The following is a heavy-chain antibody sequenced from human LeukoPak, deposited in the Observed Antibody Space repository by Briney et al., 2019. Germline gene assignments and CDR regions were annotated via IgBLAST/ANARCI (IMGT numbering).Heavy chain of an antibody. CDR2: INPSGGTT. J-gene: IGHJ6*03. CDR3: GAMPHGYSYGLISYYYYMDV. V-gene: IGHV1-46*01. CDR1: GYTFTSYY. Sequence: ASVKVSCKASGYTFTSYYMHWVRQAPGQGLEWMGIINPSGGTTSSAQKFQGRVTMTRDMSTSTVYMELSSLRSEDTAVYYCGAMPHGYSYGLISYYYYMDVWGKGTTVTISS. D-gene: IGHD5-18*01.